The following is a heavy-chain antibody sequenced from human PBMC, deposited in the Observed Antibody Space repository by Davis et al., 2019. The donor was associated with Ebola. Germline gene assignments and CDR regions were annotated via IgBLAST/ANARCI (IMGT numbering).Heavy chain of an antibody. CDR3: ARDSVSGYSGSYYVGWFDP. Sequence: ASVKVSCKASGYTFTGYYMHWVRQAPGQGLEWMGWINPNSGGTNYAQKFQGRVTMTRDTSISTAYMELSRLRSDDTAVYYCARDSVSGYSGSYYVGWFDPWGQGTLVTVSS. CDR1: GYTFTGYY. V-gene: IGHV1-2*02. J-gene: IGHJ5*02. CDR2: INPNSGGT. D-gene: IGHD1-26*01.